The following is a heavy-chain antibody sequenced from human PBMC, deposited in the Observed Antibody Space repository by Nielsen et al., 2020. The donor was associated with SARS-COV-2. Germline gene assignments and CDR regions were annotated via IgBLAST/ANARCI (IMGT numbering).Heavy chain of an antibody. D-gene: IGHD6-6*01. CDR2: ISYDGSNK. CDR1: GFTFSSYG. V-gene: IGHV3-30*18. J-gene: IGHJ4*02. CDR3: AKADNKYSSSGSFDY. Sequence: SLKISCAASGFTFSSYGMHWVRQAPGKGLEWVAVISYDGSNKYYADSVKGRFTISRDNSKNTLYLQMNSLRAEDTAVYYCAKADNKYSSSGSFDYWGQGTLVTSPQ.